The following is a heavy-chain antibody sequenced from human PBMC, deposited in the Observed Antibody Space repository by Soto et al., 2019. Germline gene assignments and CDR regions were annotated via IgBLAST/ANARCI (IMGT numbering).Heavy chain of an antibody. Sequence: HPGGSLRLSCAASGFTFSSYEMSWVRQAPGKGLEWVSYISSSGSTIYYADSVKGRFTISRDNAKNSLYLQMNSLRAEDTAVYYCARDGLGFELWSGYHLRPLDPWGQGTLVTVSS. CDR1: GFTFSSYE. V-gene: IGHV3-48*03. J-gene: IGHJ5*02. D-gene: IGHD3-3*01. CDR2: ISSSGSTI. CDR3: ARDGLGFELWSGYHLRPLDP.